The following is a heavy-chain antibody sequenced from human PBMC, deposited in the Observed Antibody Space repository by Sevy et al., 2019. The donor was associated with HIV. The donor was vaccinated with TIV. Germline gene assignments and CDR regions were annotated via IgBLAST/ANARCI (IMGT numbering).Heavy chain of an antibody. J-gene: IGHJ3*02. CDR2: IFRGGVGT. CDR3: AGARYDSSGSFDALDI. V-gene: IGHV3-23*01. CDR1: GFTFSNYA. D-gene: IGHD3-22*01. Sequence: GGSLRLSCVASGFTFSNYAMNWVRQAPGKGLEWVSTIFRGGVGTYYADSVKGLFTISRGNSKDTVYLQLSSLRADDTAVYHCAGARYDSSGSFDALDIWGQGTMVTVSS.